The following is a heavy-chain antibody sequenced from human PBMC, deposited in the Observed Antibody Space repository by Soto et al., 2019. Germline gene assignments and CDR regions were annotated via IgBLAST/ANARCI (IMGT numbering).Heavy chain of an antibody. J-gene: IGHJ5*02. CDR1: GFTFSDYY. CDR3: ARDGWNCTNGVCTNWFDP. CDR2: ISSSGSTI. V-gene: IGHV3-11*01. D-gene: IGHD2-8*01. Sequence: GGSLRLSCAASGFTFSDYYMSWIRQAPGKGLEWVSYISSSGSTIYYADSVKGRFTISRDNAKNSLYLQMNSLRAEDTAVYYCARDGWNCTNGVCTNWFDPWGQGALVTVSS.